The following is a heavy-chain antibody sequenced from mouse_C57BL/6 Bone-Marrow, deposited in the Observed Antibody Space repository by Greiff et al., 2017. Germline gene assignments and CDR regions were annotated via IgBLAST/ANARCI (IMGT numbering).Heavy chain of an antibody. V-gene: IGHV1-26*01. CDR1: GYTFTDYY. D-gene: IGHD1-1*01. CDR3: ARVVYYYGSSYVGSYYYAMDY. CDR2: INPNNGGT. J-gene: IGHJ4*01. Sequence: VQLQQSGPELVKPGASVKISCKASGYTFTDYYMNWVKQSHGKSLEWIGDINPNNGGTSYNQKFKGKAALTVDKSSSTAYMELRSLTSEDSAVYYWARVVYYYGSSYVGSYYYAMDYWGQGTSVTVSS.